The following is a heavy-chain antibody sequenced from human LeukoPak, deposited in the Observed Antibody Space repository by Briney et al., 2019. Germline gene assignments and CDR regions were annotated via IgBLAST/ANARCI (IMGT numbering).Heavy chain of an antibody. V-gene: IGHV1-69*05. J-gene: IGHJ1*01. D-gene: IGHD4-23*01. Sequence: SVKVSCKASGGTFSSYAISWVRQAPGQGLEWMGRIIPIFGTANYAQKFQGRVTITTDESTSTAYMELSGLRSEDTAVYYCARGVYYGGKLPEYFQHWGRGTLVTVSS. CDR3: ARGVYYGGKLPEYFQH. CDR1: GGTFSSYA. CDR2: IIPIFGTA.